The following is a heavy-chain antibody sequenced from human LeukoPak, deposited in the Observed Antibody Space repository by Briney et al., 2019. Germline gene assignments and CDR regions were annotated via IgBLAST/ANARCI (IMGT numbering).Heavy chain of an antibody. Sequence: GRSLRLSCAASGFTFSSYCMNWVRHAPGKGLEWLSYISSSDTTIYYAESVKGRFTISRDNAMNSLYLQMSSLRAEDTAVYYCVRGASGWSLGYWGQGTLVTVSS. V-gene: IGHV3-48*04. D-gene: IGHD6-19*01. CDR3: VRGASGWSLGY. J-gene: IGHJ4*02. CDR1: GFTFSSYC. CDR2: ISSSDTTI.